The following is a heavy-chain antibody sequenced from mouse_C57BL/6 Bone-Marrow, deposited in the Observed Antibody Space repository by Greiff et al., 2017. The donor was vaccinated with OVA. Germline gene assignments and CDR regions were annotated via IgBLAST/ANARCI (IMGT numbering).Heavy chain of an antibody. D-gene: IGHD1-1*01. CDR3: AREGHYGSRFAY. CDR2: IYPRSGNT. V-gene: IGHV1-81*01. Sequence: QVQLKQSGAELARPGASVKLSCKASGYTFTSYGISWVKQRTGQGLEWIGEIYPRSGNTYYNEKFKGKATLTADKSSSTAYMELRSLTSEDSAVYFCAREGHYGSRFAYWGQGTLVTVSA. J-gene: IGHJ3*01. CDR1: GYTFTSYG.